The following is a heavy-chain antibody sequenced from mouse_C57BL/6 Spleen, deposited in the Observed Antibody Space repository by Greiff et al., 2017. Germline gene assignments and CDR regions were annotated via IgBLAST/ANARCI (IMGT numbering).Heavy chain of an antibody. CDR2: ISYSGST. D-gene: IGHD2-2*01. CDR3: ARGGYDEGYFDY. CDR1: GYSITSGYD. J-gene: IGHJ2*01. Sequence: EVQLQESGPGMVKPSQSLSLTCTVTGYSITSGYDWHWIRHFPGNKLEWMGYISYSGSTNYNPSLKSRISITHDTSKNHFFLKLNSVTTEDTATYYCARGGYDEGYFDYWGQGTTLTVSS. V-gene: IGHV3-1*01.